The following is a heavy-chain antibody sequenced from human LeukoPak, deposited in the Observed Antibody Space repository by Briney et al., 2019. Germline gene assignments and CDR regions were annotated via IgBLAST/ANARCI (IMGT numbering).Heavy chain of an antibody. V-gene: IGHV3-23*01. CDR1: GFTFRSYA. Sequence: QSGGSLRLSCVASGFTFRSYAMSWVRQAPGKGLEWVSAISGSGGTTYYADSVKGRFTISRDNSKNTLYLQMNSPRAEDTAVYYCAKDLRTTMIVVVPEYFQHWGQGTLVTVSS. CDR3: AKDLRTTMIVVVPEYFQH. J-gene: IGHJ1*01. D-gene: IGHD3-22*01. CDR2: ISGSGGTT.